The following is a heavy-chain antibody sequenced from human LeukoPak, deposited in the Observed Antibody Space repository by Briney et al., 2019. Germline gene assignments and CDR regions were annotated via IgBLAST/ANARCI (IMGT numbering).Heavy chain of an antibody. CDR3: ARSYYYGSESYGYYGMDV. D-gene: IGHD3-10*01. J-gene: IGHJ6*04. Sequence: SVKVSCKASGGTFSSYAISWVRQAPGQGLEWMGGIIPIFGTANYAQKFQGRVTITADKSTSTAYMELSSLRSEDTAVYYCARSYYYGSESYGYYGMDVWGKGTTVTVSS. V-gene: IGHV1-69*06. CDR2: IIPIFGTA. CDR1: GGTFSSYA.